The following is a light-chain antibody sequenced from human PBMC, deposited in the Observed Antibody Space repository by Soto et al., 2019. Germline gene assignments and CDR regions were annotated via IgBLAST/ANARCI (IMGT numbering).Light chain of an antibody. CDR1: SGSIASNY. CDR3: QSYDSSNVV. J-gene: IGLJ2*01. Sequence: NFMLTQPHSLSESPGKTVTISCTRSSGSIASNYVQWYQQRPGSTPTTVIYADNQRPSGVPGRFSGSIDSSSDSASLTISGLKTEDEADSYCQSYDSSNVVFGGGAQLTVL. V-gene: IGLV6-57*04. CDR2: ADN.